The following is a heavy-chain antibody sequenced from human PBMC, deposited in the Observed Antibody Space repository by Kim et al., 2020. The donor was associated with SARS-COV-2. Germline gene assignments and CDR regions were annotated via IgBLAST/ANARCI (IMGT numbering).Heavy chain of an antibody. CDR3: ATDLSNTAMHDY. D-gene: IGHD5-18*01. V-gene: IGHV1-24*01. J-gene: IGHJ4*02. Sequence: IYAQKFQGRVTMTEDTSTDTAYMELSSLRSEDTAVYYCATDLSNTAMHDYWGQGTLVTVSS.